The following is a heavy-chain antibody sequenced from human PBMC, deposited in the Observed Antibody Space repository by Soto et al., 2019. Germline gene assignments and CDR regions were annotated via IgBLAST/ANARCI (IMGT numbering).Heavy chain of an antibody. CDR3: ARDKITGLFDY. J-gene: IGHJ4*02. V-gene: IGHV4-39*07. CDR1: GGPISSGPYS. CDR2: FYYSGST. D-gene: IGHD2-8*02. Sequence: SETLSLTCTVSGGPISSGPYSWGWIRQPPGKGLEWIGTFYYSGSTYYNPSLKSRVTISVDTSKNQFSLKLTSVTAADTAVYYCARDKITGLFDYWGQGTLVTVSS.